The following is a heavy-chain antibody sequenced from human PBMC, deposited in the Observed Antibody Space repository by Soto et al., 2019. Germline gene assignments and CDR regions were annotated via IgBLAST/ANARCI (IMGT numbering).Heavy chain of an antibody. Sequence: QVQLVESGGGVVQPGRSLRLSCAASGFTVSSYGMHWVRQAPGKGLEWVAVISRDGGTKYYADSVKGRFTISKDNSRNPLFLEMNSVRGDDVAVYYCTGEVASGYWGQGTLVTVSS. J-gene: IGHJ4*02. CDR3: TGEVASGY. D-gene: IGHD2-8*02. V-gene: IGHV3-30*03. CDR1: GFTVSSYG. CDR2: ISRDGGTK.